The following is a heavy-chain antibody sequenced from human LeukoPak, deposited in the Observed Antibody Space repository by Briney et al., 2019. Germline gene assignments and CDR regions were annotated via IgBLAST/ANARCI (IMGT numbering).Heavy chain of an antibody. J-gene: IGHJ4*02. CDR3: ARVRPGYYSDY. D-gene: IGHD3-22*01. Sequence: GGSLRLSCAASGFTFSSYSMKWVRQAPGKGLEWVSYISTSSSGRTIYYADSVRGRFTISRDDVKNSLYLQMNSLRDEDTAVYYCARVRPGYYSDYWGQGTLVTVSS. CDR1: GFTFSSYS. V-gene: IGHV3-48*02. CDR2: ISTSSSGRTI.